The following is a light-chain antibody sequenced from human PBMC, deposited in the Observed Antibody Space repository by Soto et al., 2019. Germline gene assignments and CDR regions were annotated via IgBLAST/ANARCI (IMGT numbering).Light chain of an antibody. V-gene: IGKV3-11*01. CDR2: DVS. CDR1: QSISSH. Sequence: EIVLTQYPATLSFSPGESATLSCRASQSISSHLAWYKQKPGQDPTLLMYDVSNRATDIPARFIGSGSGTHFTLTISSLEPEDFAVYYCQQRLNWPLTFGGGTKVEIK. CDR3: QQRLNWPLT. J-gene: IGKJ4*01.